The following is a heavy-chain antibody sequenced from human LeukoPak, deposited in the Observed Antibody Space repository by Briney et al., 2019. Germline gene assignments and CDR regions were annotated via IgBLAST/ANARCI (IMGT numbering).Heavy chain of an antibody. CDR1: GGSISSSSYY. Sequence: SETLSLTCTVSGGSISSSSYYWGWIRQPPGKGLEWIGSIYYSGSTYYNPSLKSRVTTSVDTSKNQFSLKLSSVAAADTAVYYCARYGSSFEYGMDVWGQGTTVTVSS. J-gene: IGHJ6*02. D-gene: IGHD6-6*01. CDR3: ARYGSSFEYGMDV. CDR2: IYYSGST. V-gene: IGHV4-39*07.